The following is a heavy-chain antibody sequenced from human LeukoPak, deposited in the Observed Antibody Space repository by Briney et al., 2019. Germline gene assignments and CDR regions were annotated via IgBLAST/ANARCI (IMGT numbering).Heavy chain of an antibody. D-gene: IGHD3-16*01. J-gene: IGHJ4*02. V-gene: IGHV3-7*01. Sequence: GGSLRLSCAASGFTFSSYWMSWVRQAPGKGLEWVANIKQDGSEKYYVDSVKGRFTISRDNAKNSLYLQMNSLRAEDTAVYYCARDRLVDVPLDRIYWGQGTLVTVSS. CDR2: IKQDGSEK. CDR1: GFTFSSYW. CDR3: ARDRLVDVPLDRIY.